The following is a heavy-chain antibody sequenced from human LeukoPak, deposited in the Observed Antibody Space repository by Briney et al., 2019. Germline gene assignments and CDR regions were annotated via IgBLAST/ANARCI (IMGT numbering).Heavy chain of an antibody. CDR3: KVGVVPAAHFDY. CDR1: GFTFSSYA. J-gene: IGHJ4*02. CDR2: ISGSGGST. Sequence: GGSLRLSCAASGFTFSSYAMSWVRQAPGKGLEWVSAISGSGGSTYYADSVKGRFTISRDNSKNTLYLQMSSLRAEDTAVYYCKVGVVPAAHFDYWGQGTLVTVSS. V-gene: IGHV3-23*01. D-gene: IGHD2-2*01.